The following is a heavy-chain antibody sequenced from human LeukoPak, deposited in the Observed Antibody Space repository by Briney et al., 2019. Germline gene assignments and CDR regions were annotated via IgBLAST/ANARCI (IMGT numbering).Heavy chain of an antibody. CDR3: ARTTSGPDY. D-gene: IGHD1/OR15-1a*01. CDR1: GFTFSRYG. V-gene: IGHV3-23*01. Sequence: GGSLRLFCAASGFTFSRYGMSRVRQAPGKGLEWVSRISDSGGGTYYADSVKGRFTIFRDNSKNTLSLQINSLRAEDTAVYYCARTTSGPDYWGQGTLVTVSS. CDR2: ISDSGGGT. J-gene: IGHJ4*02.